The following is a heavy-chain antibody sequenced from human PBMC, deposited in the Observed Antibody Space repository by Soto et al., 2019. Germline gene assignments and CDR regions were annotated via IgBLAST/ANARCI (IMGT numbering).Heavy chain of an antibody. CDR1: GFTFSSYG. D-gene: IGHD5-18*01. J-gene: IGHJ3*02. Sequence: QVQLVESGGGVVQPGRSLRLSCAASGFTFSSYGMHWVRQAPGKGLEWVAVIWYDGSNKYYADSVKGRFTISRDNSKNTLYLQMNSLRAEDTAVYYCAREGDEGTQLSYRIWAFDIWGQGTMVTVSS. CDR3: AREGDEGTQLSYRIWAFDI. CDR2: IWYDGSNK. V-gene: IGHV3-33*01.